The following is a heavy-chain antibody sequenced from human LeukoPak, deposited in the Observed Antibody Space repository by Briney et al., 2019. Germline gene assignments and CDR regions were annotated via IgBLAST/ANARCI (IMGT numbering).Heavy chain of an antibody. V-gene: IGHV4-34*01. CDR1: GGSFSGYY. CDR2: MYSSGST. D-gene: IGHD3-10*01. Sequence: PSETLSLTCAVYGGSFSGYYWSWIRQPPGKGLEWIGSMYSSGSTYYNPSLKSRVTISVDTSKNQFSLKLSSVTAADTAVYYCARGGYYGSGNDFRFDPWGQGTLVTVSS. J-gene: IGHJ5*02. CDR3: ARGGYYGSGNDFRFDP.